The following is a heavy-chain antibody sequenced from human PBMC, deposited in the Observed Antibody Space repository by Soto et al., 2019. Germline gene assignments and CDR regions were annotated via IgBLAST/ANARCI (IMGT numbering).Heavy chain of an antibody. D-gene: IGHD2-15*01. V-gene: IGHV4-31*03. Sequence: SETLSLTSTVSGGSILNGCHYWTWIRQHPGKGLEWIGGIFFSGNTHYNPALKSRLTFSLDTAKNQFSLKLTSVTAADTAIYYCARDNCGGMLDFWGPGTLVTVSS. CDR3: ARDNCGGMLDF. CDR1: GGSILNGCHY. J-gene: IGHJ4*02. CDR2: IFFSGNT.